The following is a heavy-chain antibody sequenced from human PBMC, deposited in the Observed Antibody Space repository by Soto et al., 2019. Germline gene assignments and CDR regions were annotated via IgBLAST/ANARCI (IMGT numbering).Heavy chain of an antibody. CDR3: ARDRGVAPPVAGNPHYYYPMDV. J-gene: IGHJ6*03. CDR1: GYSFTNYG. Sequence: QDQLVQSGAEVKKPGASVTVSCKASGYSFTNYGVTWVRQAPGQGLEWMGWISAFNGNTHYAQNLQGRVTMTTDASTSTANMERRSRRSDDTAGHYCARDRGVAPPVAGNPHYYYPMDVGGKGTRVPVPS. CDR2: ISAFNGNT. V-gene: IGHV1-18*01. D-gene: IGHD6-19*01.